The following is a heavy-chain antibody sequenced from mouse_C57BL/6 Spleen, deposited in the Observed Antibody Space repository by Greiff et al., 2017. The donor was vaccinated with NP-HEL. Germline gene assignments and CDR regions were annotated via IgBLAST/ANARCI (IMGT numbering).Heavy chain of an antibody. V-gene: IGHV3-6*01. J-gene: IGHJ1*03. Sequence: EVQLQESGPGLVKPSQSLSLTCSVTGYSITSGYYWNWIRQFPGNKLEWMGYISYDGSNNYNPSLKNRISITRDTSKNQFFLKLNSVTTEDTATYYCARAGDQWYFDVWGTGTTVTVSS. D-gene: IGHD3-3*01. CDR3: ARAGDQWYFDV. CDR2: ISYDGSN. CDR1: GYSITSGYY.